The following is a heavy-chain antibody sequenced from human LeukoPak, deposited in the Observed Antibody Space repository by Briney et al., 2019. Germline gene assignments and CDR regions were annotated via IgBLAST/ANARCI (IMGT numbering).Heavy chain of an antibody. D-gene: IGHD2-2*01. J-gene: IGHJ4*02. V-gene: IGHV5-51*01. CDR1: GYSFTNYW. CDR2: IYPDDSDT. CDR3: AIGGDSSTSCYRCFNY. Sequence: GESLKISCEGSGYSFTNYWIGWVRQMPGKGLAWMGIIYPDDSDTRYSPSFQGQVTISADKSIGTAYLQWSSLKASDTAMYYCAIGGDSSTSCYRCFNYWGQGTLVTVSS.